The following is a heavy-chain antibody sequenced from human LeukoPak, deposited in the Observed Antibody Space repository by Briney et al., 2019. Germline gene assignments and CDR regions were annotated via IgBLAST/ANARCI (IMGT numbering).Heavy chain of an antibody. CDR1: GYTFIGYY. D-gene: IGHD2-21*02. CDR2: INPNSGGT. Sequence: AASVKVSCKASGYTFIGYYMHWVRQAPGQGLEWMGWINPNSGGTNYAQKFQGRVTMTREPSISTAYMELSRLRSDDTAVYYCARDIVVVTAIKPDDGKYYYYGMDVWGQGTTVTVSS. V-gene: IGHV1-2*02. J-gene: IGHJ6*02. CDR3: ARDIVVVTAIKPDDGKYYYYGMDV.